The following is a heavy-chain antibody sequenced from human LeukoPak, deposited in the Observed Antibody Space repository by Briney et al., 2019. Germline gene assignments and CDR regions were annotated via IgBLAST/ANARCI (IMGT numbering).Heavy chain of an antibody. Sequence: GGPLRLSCAASGFTFSSYSMNWVRQAPGKGLEWVSSISSSSSYIYYADSAKGRFTISRDNAKNSLYLQMNSLRAEDTAVYYCARVKYSSGWANYFDYWGQGTLVTVSS. V-gene: IGHV3-21*01. J-gene: IGHJ4*02. CDR1: GFTFSSYS. D-gene: IGHD6-19*01. CDR2: ISSSSSYI. CDR3: ARVKYSSGWANYFDY.